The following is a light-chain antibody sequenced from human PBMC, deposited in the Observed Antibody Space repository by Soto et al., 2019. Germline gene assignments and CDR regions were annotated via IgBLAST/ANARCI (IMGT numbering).Light chain of an antibody. CDR1: QSVKNK. Sequence: DIQMTQSPSSLPASVGDRVTITFRASQSVKNKLNWYQQKPGKAPKLLIYAASTLQSGVPSRFSGSGSGTDFTLTIISLQPDDFANYYCQQSASVPRTFGQGTKVEIK. V-gene: IGKV1-39*01. CDR3: QQSASVPRT. CDR2: AAS. J-gene: IGKJ1*01.